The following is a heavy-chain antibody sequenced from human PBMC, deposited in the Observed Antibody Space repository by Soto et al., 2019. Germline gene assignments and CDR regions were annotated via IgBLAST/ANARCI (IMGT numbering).Heavy chain of an antibody. CDR1: GVSINSRGYY. CDR2: MFYSGTT. Sequence: SETLSLTCTVSGVSINSRGYYWGWIRQPPGKGLEWIESMFYSGTTYYNPSLKSRITIAVDSSKNQFSLSLSSVTAADTAFYYCARKEDGYNRLFDYWGQGILVTGLL. V-gene: IGHV4-39*01. CDR3: ARKEDGYNRLFDY. D-gene: IGHD5-12*01. J-gene: IGHJ4*02.